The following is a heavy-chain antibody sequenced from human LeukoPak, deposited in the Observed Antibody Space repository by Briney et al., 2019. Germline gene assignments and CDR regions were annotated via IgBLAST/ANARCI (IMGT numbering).Heavy chain of an antibody. D-gene: IGHD3-16*01. J-gene: IGHJ4*02. CDR1: GYTFTSYD. CDR3: ARDGGLDY. CDR2: INPNTGVT. Sequence: ASVKVSCKASGYTFTSYDINWVRQAPGQGLEWMGWINPNTGVTNYAQKFQGWVTMTRDTSINTAYMELSRLKSDDTAVYYCARDGGLDYWGQGTLVTVSS. V-gene: IGHV1-2*04.